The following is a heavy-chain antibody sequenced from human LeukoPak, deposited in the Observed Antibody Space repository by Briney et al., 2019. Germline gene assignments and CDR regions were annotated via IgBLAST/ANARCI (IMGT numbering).Heavy chain of an antibody. CDR1: GFTFSSYG. J-gene: IGHJ3*02. CDR2: ISYDGSNK. Sequence: GRSLRISCAASGFTFSSYGMHWVRQAPGKGLEWVAVISYDGSNKYYADSVKGRFTISRDNSKNTLYLQMNSLRAEDTAVYYCAKDRSFRLGAFDIWGQGTMVTVSS. D-gene: IGHD1-26*01. CDR3: AKDRSFRLGAFDI. V-gene: IGHV3-30*18.